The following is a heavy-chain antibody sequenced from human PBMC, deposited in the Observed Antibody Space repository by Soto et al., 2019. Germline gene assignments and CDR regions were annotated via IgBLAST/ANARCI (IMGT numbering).Heavy chain of an antibody. V-gene: IGHV4-30-2*01. CDR3: ARGQVVAAQH. J-gene: IGHJ4*02. CDR2: IYHSGGT. Sequence: QLQLQESGSGLVKPSQTLSLTCAVSGVSISSGCYSWSWIRQPPGKGLEWIGYIYHSGGTYYNPSLKGRVTISVDRSKHQFPLKMSSVTAADTAVYYCARGQVVAAQHWGQGTLVTVSS. D-gene: IGHD2-15*01. CDR1: GVSISSGCYS.